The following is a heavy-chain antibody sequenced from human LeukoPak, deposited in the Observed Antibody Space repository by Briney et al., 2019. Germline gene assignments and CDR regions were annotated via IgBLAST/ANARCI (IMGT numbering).Heavy chain of an antibody. Sequence: PGGSLRLSCAASGFTFSSYAMSWVRQAPGKGLEWVSAIGGSGGSTCYADSVKGRFTISRDNSKNTLYLQMNSLRAEDTAVYYCAKDTASSWWYFDLWGRGTLVTVSS. V-gene: IGHV3-23*01. CDR1: GFTFSSYA. CDR2: IGGSGGST. D-gene: IGHD5-18*01. J-gene: IGHJ2*01. CDR3: AKDTASSWWYFDL.